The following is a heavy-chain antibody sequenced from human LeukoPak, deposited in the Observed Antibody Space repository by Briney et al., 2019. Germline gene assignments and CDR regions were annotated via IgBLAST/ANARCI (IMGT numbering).Heavy chain of an antibody. CDR1: GFTFSSYW. J-gene: IGHJ6*03. Sequence: GGSLRLSCAASGFTFSSYWMHWVRQAPGKGLVWVSRINSDGSSTSYADSVKGRFTISRDNAKSTLYLQMNSLRAEDTAVYYCAKSVFDSSGDPYMDVWGKGTTVTISS. D-gene: IGHD3-22*01. V-gene: IGHV3-74*01. CDR2: INSDGSST. CDR3: AKSVFDSSGDPYMDV.